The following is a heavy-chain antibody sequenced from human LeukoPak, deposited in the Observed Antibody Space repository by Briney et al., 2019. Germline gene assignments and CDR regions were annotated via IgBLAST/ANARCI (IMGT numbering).Heavy chain of an antibody. V-gene: IGHV3-30*18. CDR1: GFTFSSYG. J-gene: IGHJ4*02. Sequence: PGGSLRLSCAASGFTFSSYGMHWVRQAPGKGLEWVAVISYDGSNKYYADSVKGRFTISRDNSKNTLYLQMNSLRAEDTAVYYCAKDNGVRRNPFDYWGQGTLVTVSS. CDR2: ISYDGSNK. D-gene: IGHD2-8*01. CDR3: AKDNGVRRNPFDY.